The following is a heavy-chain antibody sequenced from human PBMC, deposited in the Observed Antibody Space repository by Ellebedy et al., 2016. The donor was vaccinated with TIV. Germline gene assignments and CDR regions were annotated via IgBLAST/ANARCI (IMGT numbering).Heavy chain of an antibody. Sequence: GGSLRLXXAASGFTFSNSAMTWVRQAPGKGLEWVSGIGRGGDSYYADFAKGRFTISRDNSKNTLYLQMNSLRAEDTAVYYCSPVDIVATTDLGAFDIWGQGTMVTVSS. CDR1: GFTFSNSA. D-gene: IGHD5-12*01. CDR3: SPVDIVATTDLGAFDI. CDR2: IGRGGDS. J-gene: IGHJ3*02. V-gene: IGHV3-23*01.